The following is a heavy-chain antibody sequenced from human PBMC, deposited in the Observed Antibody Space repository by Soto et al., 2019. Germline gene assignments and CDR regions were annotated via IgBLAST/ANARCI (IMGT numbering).Heavy chain of an antibody. CDR1: GYSFISSW. V-gene: IGHV5-51*01. CDR2: IYPGDSDT. CDR3: ARMMAASGTAFDY. J-gene: IGHJ4*02. D-gene: IGHD6-13*01. Sequence: PVESLKISCQASGYSFISSWIGWVRQMPGKGLEWMGIIYPGDSDTRYSPSFQGQVTISADKSTSTAYLQWSSLKASDTATYYCARMMAASGTAFDYWGQGALVTVSS.